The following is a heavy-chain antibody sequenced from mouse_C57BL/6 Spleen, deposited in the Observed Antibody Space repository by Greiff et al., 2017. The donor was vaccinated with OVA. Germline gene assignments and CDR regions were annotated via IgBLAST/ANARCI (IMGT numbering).Heavy chain of an antibody. CDR2: IHPNSGST. Sequence: QVQLQQPGAELVKPGASVKLSCKASGYTFTSYWMHWVKQRPGQGLEWIGMIHPNSGSTNYNEKFKSKATLTVDKSTTPAYMQLRSLTSEDSAVYYCASSLTDRNYWGQGTTLTVSS. D-gene: IGHD4-1*01. V-gene: IGHV1-64*01. J-gene: IGHJ2*01. CDR3: ASSLTDRNY. CDR1: GYTFTSYW.